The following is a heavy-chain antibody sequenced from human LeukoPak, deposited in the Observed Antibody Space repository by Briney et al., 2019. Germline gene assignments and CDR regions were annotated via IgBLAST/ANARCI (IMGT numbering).Heavy chain of an antibody. CDR3: ARAGDSRGYFYRNAFDT. CDR2: ISSSSSTI. V-gene: IGHV3-48*01. CDR1: GFTFSSYS. D-gene: IGHD3-22*01. Sequence: PGGSLRLSCAASGFTFSSYSMNWVRQAPGKGLEWVSYISSSSSTIYYADSVKGRFTIPRDNAMNTLYLQTNSLRAEDTAVYYCARAGDSRGYFYRNAFDTWGQGTMVTVSS. J-gene: IGHJ3*02.